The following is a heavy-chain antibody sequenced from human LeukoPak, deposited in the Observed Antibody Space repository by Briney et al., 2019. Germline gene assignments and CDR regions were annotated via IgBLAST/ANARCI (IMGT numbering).Heavy chain of an antibody. V-gene: IGHV4-59*08. J-gene: IGHJ4*02. Sequence: PSETLSLTCTVSGGSISGFYWSWIRQPPGKGLEWIGYIYYSGSTNYNPSLKSRVTISVDTSKNQFSLKLSSVTAADTAVYYCARSMVRGVIGYWGQGTLVTVSS. CDR2: IYYSGST. CDR3: ARSMVRGVIGY. CDR1: GGSISGFY. D-gene: IGHD3-10*01.